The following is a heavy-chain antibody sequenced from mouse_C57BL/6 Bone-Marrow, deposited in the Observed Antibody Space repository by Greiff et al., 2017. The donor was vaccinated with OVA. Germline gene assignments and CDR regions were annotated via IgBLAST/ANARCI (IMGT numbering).Heavy chain of an antibody. CDR3: VRLPDITTVVARAY. Sequence: EVKVVESGGGLVQPKGSLKLSCAASGFTFNTYAMHWVRQAPGKGLEWVARIRSKSSNYATYYADSVKDRFTISRDDSQSMLYLQMNNLKTEDTAMYYCVRLPDITTVVARAYWGQGTLVTVSA. J-gene: IGHJ3*01. CDR1: GFTFNTYA. D-gene: IGHD1-1*01. V-gene: IGHV10-3*01. CDR2: IRSKSSNYAT.